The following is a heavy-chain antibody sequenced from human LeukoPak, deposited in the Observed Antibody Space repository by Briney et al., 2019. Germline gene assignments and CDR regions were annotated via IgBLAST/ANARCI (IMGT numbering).Heavy chain of an antibody. Sequence: GASVKVSCKASGYTFTSYYMHWVRQAPGEGLEWMGIINPSGGSTSYAQKFQGRVTMTRDMSTSTVYMELSSLRSEDTAVYYCAREEAKYYSRFLGTHWGQGTLVTVSS. D-gene: IGHD2/OR15-2a*01. CDR2: INPSGGST. CDR1: GYTFTSYY. V-gene: IGHV1-46*01. J-gene: IGHJ4*02. CDR3: AREEAKYYSRFLGTH.